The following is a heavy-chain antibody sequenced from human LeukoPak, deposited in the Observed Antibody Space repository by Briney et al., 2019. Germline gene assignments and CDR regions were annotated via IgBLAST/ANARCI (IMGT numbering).Heavy chain of an antibody. CDR3: ARENGGEDY. J-gene: IGHJ4*02. D-gene: IGHD2-21*01. CDR1: GYTFTMYY. CDR2: INPSGGDT. Sequence: ASVKVSCTASGYTFTMYYMHWVRQAPGQGLEWMGMINPSGGDTTYAQKLQGRVTMTRDTSTSTVYMELSSLRSEDTAVYYCARENGGEDYWGQGTLVTVSS. V-gene: IGHV1-46*01.